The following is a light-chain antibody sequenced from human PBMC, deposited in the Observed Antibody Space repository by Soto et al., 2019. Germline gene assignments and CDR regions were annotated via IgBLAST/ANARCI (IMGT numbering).Light chain of an antibody. Sequence: DIQMTQSPSSLSASVGDRVTITCQASHDIINYLNWFQQKPGEAPKLLIFDAFKLETGVPSRLSGSGSGTEFTLTISSLQPDDFATYYCQQYSTYATFGQGTKVDIK. CDR2: DAF. CDR3: QQYSTYAT. CDR1: HDIINY. V-gene: IGKV1-33*01. J-gene: IGKJ1*01.